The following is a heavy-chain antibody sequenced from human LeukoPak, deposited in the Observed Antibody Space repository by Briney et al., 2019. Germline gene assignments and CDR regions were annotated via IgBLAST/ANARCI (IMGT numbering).Heavy chain of an antibody. CDR2: ISYSGST. D-gene: IGHD2-2*01. CDR3: SSSLRAYCSSTSCYRKGVDY. V-gene: IGHV4-59*08. J-gene: IGHJ4*02. CDR1: GGSISGSY. Sequence: SETLSLTCTVSGGSISGSYWSWIRQPPGKGLEWIGHISYSGSTSYNPSLKSRVTMSVDTSKNQFSLKLSSVTAADTAVYYCSSSLRAYCSSTSCYRKGVDYWGQGTLVTVSS.